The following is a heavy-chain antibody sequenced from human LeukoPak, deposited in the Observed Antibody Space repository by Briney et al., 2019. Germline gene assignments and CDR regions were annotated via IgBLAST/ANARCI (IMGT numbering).Heavy chain of an antibody. CDR3: ARDPSSGNYRTNWFDP. CDR2: IYHSGST. V-gene: IGHV4-4*02. J-gene: IGHJ5*02. Sequence: SETLSLTCAVSGVSISSSNWWSWVRQPPGKGLEWIGEIYHSGSTNYNPSLKSRVTISVDKSKNQFSLKLSSVTAADTAVYYCARDPSSGNYRTNWFDPWGQGTLVTVSS. D-gene: IGHD3-22*01. CDR1: GVSISSSNW.